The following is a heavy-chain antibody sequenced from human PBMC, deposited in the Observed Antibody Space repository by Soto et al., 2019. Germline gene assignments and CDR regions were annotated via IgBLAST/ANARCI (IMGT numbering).Heavy chain of an antibody. J-gene: IGHJ4*02. D-gene: IGHD2-15*01. V-gene: IGHV1-69*12. Sequence: QVQLVQSGAEVKKPGSSVKVSCKASGGTFSSYAISWVRQAPGQGLEWMGGIIPIFGTANYAQKFQGRVTITADESTSTAYMGLSSLRSEDTAVYYCARSVLGGVRWPIGYWGQGTLVTVSS. CDR1: GGTFSSYA. CDR2: IIPIFGTA. CDR3: ARSVLGGVRWPIGY.